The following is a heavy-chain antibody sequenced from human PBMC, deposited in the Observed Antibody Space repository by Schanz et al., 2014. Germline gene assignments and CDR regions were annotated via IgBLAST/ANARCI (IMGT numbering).Heavy chain of an antibody. J-gene: IGHJ3*02. V-gene: IGHV4-59*01. CDR3: AKGRFGELSAFDI. CDR2: IYSSGNT. Sequence: QVQLQESGPGLVKPSETLSLTCTVSGGSITNYHWSWIRQPPGMGLEWLGYIYSSGNTNYNPSLKRRVTISLDTSKNQFSLTLTSVAASDTAVYYCAKGRFGELSAFDIWGQGTMVTVSS. CDR1: GGSITNYH. D-gene: IGHD3-10*01.